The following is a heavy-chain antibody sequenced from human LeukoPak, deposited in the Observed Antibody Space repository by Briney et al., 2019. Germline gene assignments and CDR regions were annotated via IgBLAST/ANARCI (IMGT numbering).Heavy chain of an antibody. V-gene: IGHV1-2*02. CDR2: INPNSGGT. CDR3: ARVRDSYGSPFHFDY. Sequence: ASVKVSCKASGYTFTGYHMHWVRQAPGQGLEWMGWINPNSGGTNYAQKFQGRVTMTRDTSISTAYMELSRLRSDDTAVYYCARVRDSYGSPFHFDYWGQGTLVTVSS. CDR1: GYTFTGYH. J-gene: IGHJ4*02. D-gene: IGHD5-18*01.